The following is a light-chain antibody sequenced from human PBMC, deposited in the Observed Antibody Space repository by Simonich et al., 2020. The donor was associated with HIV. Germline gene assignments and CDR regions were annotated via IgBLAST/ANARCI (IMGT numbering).Light chain of an antibody. CDR2: DGR. J-gene: IGLJ3*02. CDR3: CSYAGSYIWV. Sequence: QSALTQPASVSGSPGQSITIPCTGTSSDVGSYNLVSWYQQHPDKAPKLMIYDGRKRPSGVSKRFSGSKSGNTASLTISGLQAEDEADYYCCSYAGSYIWVFGGGTKLTV. V-gene: IGLV2-23*01. CDR1: SSDVGSYNL.